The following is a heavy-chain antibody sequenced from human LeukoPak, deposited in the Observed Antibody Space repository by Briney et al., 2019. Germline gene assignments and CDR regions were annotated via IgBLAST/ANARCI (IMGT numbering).Heavy chain of an antibody. CDR3: ARAQYGTGSYYCVY. CDR1: GFTLSSYA. V-gene: IGHV3-23*01. D-gene: IGHD3-10*01. Sequence: GGSLRLSCAASGFTLSSYAMSWVRQAPGKGLEWVSAIIGSGGSTYYAGSVKGRFTMSRDNSKNALYLQMNSLRVEDMAVYYCARAQYGTGSYYCVYWGQGTLVTVSS. CDR2: IIGSGGST. J-gene: IGHJ4*02.